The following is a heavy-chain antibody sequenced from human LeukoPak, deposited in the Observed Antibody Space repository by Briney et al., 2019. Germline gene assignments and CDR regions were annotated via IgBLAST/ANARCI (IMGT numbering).Heavy chain of an antibody. CDR3: AREGPTMYYYDSSGYYYDDY. CDR2: ISAYNGNT. CDR1: GYTFTSYG. D-gene: IGHD3-22*01. V-gene: IGHV1-18*01. J-gene: IGHJ4*02. Sequence: ASVKVSCKASGYTFTSYGISWVRQAPGQGLEWMGWISAYNGNTNYAQKLQGRVTMTTDTSTSTAYMELRSLRSDDTAVYYCAREGPTMYYYDSSGYYYDDYWGQGTLVTVSS.